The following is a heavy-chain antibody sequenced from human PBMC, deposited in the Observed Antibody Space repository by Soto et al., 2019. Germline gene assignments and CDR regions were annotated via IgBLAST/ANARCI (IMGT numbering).Heavy chain of an antibody. CDR1: ESTFSLYS. Sequence: EVQLGESGGGLVKPGESLRLSCVASESTFSLYSMNWVRQAPGRGLEWVSSISSSSSPIFYADSVKGRFTISRDNAKSSLYLQMTSLRAEDMAVYYCARGGRGYTRDDTFDIWGQGAMVTVSS. D-gene: IGHD2-2*02. J-gene: IGHJ3*02. V-gene: IGHV3-21*01. CDR2: ISSSSSPI. CDR3: ARGGRGYTRDDTFDI.